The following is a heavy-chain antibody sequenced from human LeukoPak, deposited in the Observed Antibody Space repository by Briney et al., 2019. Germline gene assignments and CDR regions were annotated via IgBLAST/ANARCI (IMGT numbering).Heavy chain of an antibody. CDR1: GFTFSSYG. D-gene: IGHD3-10*01. V-gene: IGHV3-30*18. J-gene: IGHJ5*02. Sequence: PGRSLRLSCAASGFTFSSYGMHWVRQAPGKGLEWVAVISYDGSNKYYADSVKGRFTISRDNSKNTLYLQMNSLRAEDTAVYYCAKDTVNYGSGSLNWFDPWGQGTLVTVSS. CDR2: ISYDGSNK. CDR3: AKDTVNYGSGSLNWFDP.